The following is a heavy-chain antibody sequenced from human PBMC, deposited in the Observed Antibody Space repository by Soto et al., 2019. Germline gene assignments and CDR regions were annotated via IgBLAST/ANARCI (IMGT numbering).Heavy chain of an antibody. CDR1: GFTFSTYD. CDR2: VSGGGGST. D-gene: IGHD6-6*01. V-gene: IGHV3-23*01. Sequence: EVRLLESGGGLVQPGGSPRLSCAASGFTFSTYDMSWVRQAPGTGLEWVSYVSGGGGSTYYADSVKGRFTISRDNSMNTLYLQMDSLRADDTATYYCANDASASAPPDYWGQGTLVTVSS. CDR3: ANDASASAPPDY. J-gene: IGHJ4*02.